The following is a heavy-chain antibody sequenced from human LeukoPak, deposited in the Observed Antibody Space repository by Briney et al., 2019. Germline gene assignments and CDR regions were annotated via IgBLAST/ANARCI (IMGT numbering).Heavy chain of an antibody. CDR3: ARGYSGYDYGLWYYFDS. CDR2: IIPIFRTA. CDR1: GGTFSNYA. D-gene: IGHD5-12*01. Sequence: GASVKVSCKASGGTFSNYAISWVRQAPGQGLEWIGGIIPIFRTANYAQKFQGRATITADESTSTAYMELSSLRSKDTAVYYCARGYSGYDYGLWYYFDSWGQGTLVTVSS. V-gene: IGHV1-69*13. J-gene: IGHJ4*02.